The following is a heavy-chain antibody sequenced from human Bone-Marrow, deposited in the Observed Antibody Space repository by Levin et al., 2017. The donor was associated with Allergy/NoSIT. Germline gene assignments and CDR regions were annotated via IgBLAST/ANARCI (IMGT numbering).Heavy chain of an antibody. D-gene: IGHD2-15*01. J-gene: IGHJ3*02. V-gene: IGHV1-18*01. CDR2: ISAYNGNT. CDR1: GYTFTSYG. CDR3: ARSYCSGGSCLRGYAFDI. Sequence: ASVKVSCKASGYTFTSYGISWVRQAPGQGLEWMGWISAYNGNTNYAQKLQGRVTMTTDTSTSTAYMELRSLRSDDTAVYYCARSYCSGGSCLRGYAFDIWGQGTMVTVSS.